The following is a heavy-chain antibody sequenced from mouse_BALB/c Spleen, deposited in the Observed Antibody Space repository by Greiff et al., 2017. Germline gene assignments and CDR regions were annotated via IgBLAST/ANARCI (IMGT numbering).Heavy chain of an antibody. Sequence: VQLQESGPELVKPGASVKISCKASGYSFTSYYIHWVKQRPGQGLEWIGWIFPGSGNTKYNEKFKGKATLTAYTSSSTAYMQLSSLTSEDSAVYFCARLGGTNYYAMDYWGQGTSVTVSS. V-gene: IGHV1-66*01. CDR2: IFPGSGNT. CDR3: ARLGGTNYYAMDY. CDR1: GYSFTSYY. J-gene: IGHJ4*01. D-gene: IGHD1-1*02.